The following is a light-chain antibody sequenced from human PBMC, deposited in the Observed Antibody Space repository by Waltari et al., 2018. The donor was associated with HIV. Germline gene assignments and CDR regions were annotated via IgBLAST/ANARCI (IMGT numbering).Light chain of an antibody. CDR3: SSYAGSNFWV. CDR1: SRYVGGYNY. J-gene: IGLJ3*02. Sequence: SALTQPPSASGSTGQPVTLSCTGISRYVGGYNYVSWDHQHPGKAPKLMIYEFNKRPSGVPYRFSGSKSGNTASLTVSGLQAEDEAYYYCSSYAGSNFWVFGGGTKLTVL. V-gene: IGLV2-8*01. CDR2: EFN.